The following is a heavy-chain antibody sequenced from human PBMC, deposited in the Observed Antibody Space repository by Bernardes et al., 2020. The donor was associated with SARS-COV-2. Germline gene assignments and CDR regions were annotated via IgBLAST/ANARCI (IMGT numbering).Heavy chain of an antibody. D-gene: IGHD3-3*02. CDR3: ARGGVKWLQFWAFEI. CDR1: GFTFSSYW. Sequence: GGSLRLSCAASGFTFSSYWMPWVRQAPGKGLEWVANIRHDGSEKYYVDSVKGRFTIFRDNAENTVFLQMNSLRAEDTALYYCARGGVKWLQFWAFEIWGQGTMFTVSS. CDR2: IRHDGSEK. J-gene: IGHJ3*02. V-gene: IGHV3-7*03.